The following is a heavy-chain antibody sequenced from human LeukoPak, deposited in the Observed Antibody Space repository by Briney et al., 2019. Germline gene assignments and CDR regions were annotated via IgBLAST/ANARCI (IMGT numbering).Heavy chain of an antibody. Sequence: ASVKVSCKTSGYSFSTSDINWVRQATGQGLEWMGWMNPNSGNTNYEQKFQGRLTMTRDTSISTAYMELSSLRSEDTAVYYCARGGILVQGVTILYGMDVWGQGTTVTVSS. D-gene: IGHD3-10*01. J-gene: IGHJ6*02. CDR3: ARGGILVQGVTILYGMDV. V-gene: IGHV1-8*01. CDR1: GYSFSTSD. CDR2: MNPNSGNT.